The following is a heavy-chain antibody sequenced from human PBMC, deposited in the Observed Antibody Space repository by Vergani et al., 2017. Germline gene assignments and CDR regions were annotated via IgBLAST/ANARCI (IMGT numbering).Heavy chain of an antibody. J-gene: IGHJ6*02. CDR1: GGTFSSYT. CDR3: ARDLAYCDSPTYYYYGMDV. Sequence: QVQLVQSGAEVKKPGSSVKVSCKASGGTFSSYTISWVRQAPGQGLEWMGRIIPYLGIANYAPKFQGRVTITADKSTSTAYMELSSLRSEDTAVYYCARDLAYCDSPTYYYYGMDVWGQGTTVTVSS. V-gene: IGHV1-69*08. D-gene: IGHD3-22*01. CDR2: IIPYLGIA.